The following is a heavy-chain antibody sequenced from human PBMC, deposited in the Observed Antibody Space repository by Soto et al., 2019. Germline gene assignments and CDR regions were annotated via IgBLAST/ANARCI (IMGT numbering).Heavy chain of an antibody. J-gene: IGHJ5*01. CDR2: TYYRSKWYT. V-gene: IGHV6-1*01. CDR1: GDSVSSNSAV. Sequence: PSQTLSLTCAISGDSVSSNSAVSNWIRQSPSRGLEWLGRTYYRSKWYTDYAVSVKGRITISPDTSNNQLSLQLNSVTPDDTAVYYCARLIGNSWLDSWGQGTLVTVSS. CDR3: ARLIGNSWLDS. D-gene: IGHD2-8*01.